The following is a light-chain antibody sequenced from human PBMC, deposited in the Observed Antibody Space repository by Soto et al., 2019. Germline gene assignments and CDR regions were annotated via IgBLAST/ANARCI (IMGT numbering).Light chain of an antibody. Sequence: QSALTQPASVSGSPGQSITISCTGTSSDVGRYNYVSWYQQHPGKAPKLMIYDVSNRPSGVSDRFSGSKSGNTASLTISGLQAEDDADYYCNSYAGSSAPYVFGTGTKVTVL. CDR2: DVS. CDR1: SSDVGRYNY. V-gene: IGLV2-14*01. CDR3: NSYAGSSAPYV. J-gene: IGLJ1*01.